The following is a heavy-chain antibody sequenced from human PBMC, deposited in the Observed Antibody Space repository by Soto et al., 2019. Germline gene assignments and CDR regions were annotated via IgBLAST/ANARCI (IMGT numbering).Heavy chain of an antibody. CDR3: ARGYQLREYYFDY. Sequence: QLQLQESGPGLVKPSETLSLTCTVSGGSISSSSYYWGWIRQPPGKGLEWIGSIYYSGSTYYNPSLKCRVPESVDTSKNQFSLKLSSVTAADTAVYYCARGYQLREYYFDYWGQGTLVTVSS. CDR2: IYYSGST. J-gene: IGHJ4*02. CDR1: GGSISSSSYY. V-gene: IGHV4-39*01. D-gene: IGHD2-2*01.